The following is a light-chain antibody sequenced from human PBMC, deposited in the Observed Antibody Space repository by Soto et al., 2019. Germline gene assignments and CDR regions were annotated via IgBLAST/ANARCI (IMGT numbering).Light chain of an antibody. V-gene: IGKV3-15*01. Sequence: ETMMTQSPDTLSVSLGERATLSCRASQSLRSSLAWYQQKPGQAPRLLIYDASTRATGIPARFSGSGSGTDFTLTISGLQSEDFAVYYCQQRSNWPPEYTFGQGTKLEIK. J-gene: IGKJ2*01. CDR3: QQRSNWPPEYT. CDR1: QSLRSS. CDR2: DAS.